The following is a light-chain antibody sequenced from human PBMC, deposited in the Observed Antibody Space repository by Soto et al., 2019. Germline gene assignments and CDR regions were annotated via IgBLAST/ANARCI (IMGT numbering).Light chain of an antibody. CDR2: RSN. V-gene: IGLV1-47*01. CDR1: SFNIGSNY. Sequence: QSVLTQPPSASGTPGQRVTISCSGSSFNIGSNYVYWYQQLPGTAPKLLIYRSNQRPSGVPDRFSGSKSGTSASLAISGLRSEDEADYYCAAWDDSLSGHVVFGGGTKLTVL. CDR3: AAWDDSLSGHVV. J-gene: IGLJ2*01.